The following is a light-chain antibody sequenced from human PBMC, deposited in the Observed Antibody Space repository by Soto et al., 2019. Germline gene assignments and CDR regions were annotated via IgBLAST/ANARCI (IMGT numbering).Light chain of an antibody. J-gene: IGKJ1*01. CDR3: QQYGSSFAT. Sequence: EIVLTQSPGTLSLSPGERATLSCRASQSVSSNLAWYRQTPGQAPRLLIYGASTRATDTPARFSGSGSGTDFTLTISRVEPADFAVYYCQQYGSSFATFGQGTKVDIK. V-gene: IGKV3-20*01. CDR2: GAS. CDR1: QSVSSN.